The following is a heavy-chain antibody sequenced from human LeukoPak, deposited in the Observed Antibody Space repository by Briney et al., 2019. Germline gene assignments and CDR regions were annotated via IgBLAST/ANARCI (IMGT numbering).Heavy chain of an antibody. CDR3: ARCFMWEPGLGMDV. V-gene: IGHV1-3*02. Sequence: ASVKVSCKASGYTFTSYAMHWVRQAPGQRLEWMGWSNAGNGNTKYSQEFQGRVTITRDTSASTAYMELSSLRSEDMAVYYCARCFMWEPGLGMDVWGQGTTVTVSS. D-gene: IGHD1-26*01. CDR2: SNAGNGNT. CDR1: GYTFTSYA. J-gene: IGHJ6*02.